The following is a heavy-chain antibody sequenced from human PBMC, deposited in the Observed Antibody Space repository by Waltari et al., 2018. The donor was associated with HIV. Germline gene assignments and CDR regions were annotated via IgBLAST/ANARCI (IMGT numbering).Heavy chain of an antibody. CDR3: ARHMRSAADY. Sequence: QLLQSGAEVQKPGSPVRVSCTASGGTFTNFVVSWVRQAPGQGLEWVGDITPVVGTTKLAQKLQGRVTLTADESTNTVYMQLHGLTSEDTAVYYCARHMRSAADYWGQGTLVTVSS. V-gene: IGHV1-69*12. J-gene: IGHJ4*02. CDR1: GGTFTNFV. D-gene: IGHD3-3*01. CDR2: ITPVVGTT.